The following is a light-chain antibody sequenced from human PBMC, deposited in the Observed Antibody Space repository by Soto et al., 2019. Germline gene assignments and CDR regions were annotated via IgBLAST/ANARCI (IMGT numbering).Light chain of an antibody. V-gene: IGKV1-6*01. Sequence: AIQMTQSPSSLSASVGDRVTITCRASQDISDDVGWYQQTPGKAPKLLISGASRLQSGVPSRFRGSGSGAAFTRTITSLRPADSATYYCLQNHNYPRTFGQGTKVEI. CDR3: LQNHNYPRT. CDR1: QDISDD. J-gene: IGKJ1*01. CDR2: GAS.